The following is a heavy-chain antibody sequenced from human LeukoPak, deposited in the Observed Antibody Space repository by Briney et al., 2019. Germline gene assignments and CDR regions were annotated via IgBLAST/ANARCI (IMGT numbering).Heavy chain of an antibody. Sequence: SVKVSCKASGGTFSSYAISWVRQAPGQGLEWMGGIIPIFGTANYAQKFQGRVTITADESTSTAYMDLSSLRSEDTAVYYCARDCISTSCYPNWFDPWGQGTLVTVSS. CDR1: GGTFSSYA. CDR2: IIPIFGTA. CDR3: ARDCISTSCYPNWFDP. D-gene: IGHD2-2*01. V-gene: IGHV1-69*01. J-gene: IGHJ5*02.